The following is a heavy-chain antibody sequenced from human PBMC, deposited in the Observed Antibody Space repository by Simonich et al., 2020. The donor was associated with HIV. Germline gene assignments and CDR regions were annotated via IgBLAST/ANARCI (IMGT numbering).Heavy chain of an antibody. V-gene: IGHV1-69-2*01. CDR3: ATKIIARDAFDI. J-gene: IGHJ3*02. D-gene: IGHD3-16*02. CDR1: GYTFPDYY. Sequence: EVQLVPSGAEVTKPGATVKISCTVSGYTFPDYYMHWVQQAPGKGLEGMGLVDPENGETIYTENFQGRVTITADTSTDTAYMELSSLRSEDTAVYYCATKIIARDAFDIWGQGTLVTVSS. CDR2: VDPENGET.